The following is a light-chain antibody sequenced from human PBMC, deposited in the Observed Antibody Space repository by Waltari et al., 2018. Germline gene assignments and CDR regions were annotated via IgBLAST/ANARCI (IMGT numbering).Light chain of an antibody. V-gene: IGKV3-20*01. CDR3: QQYDGSPHT. CDR1: QSVSSTY. J-gene: IGKJ1*01. CDR2: ASS. Sequence: EIVLTQSPGTLSMSPGEGATLSCRASQSVSSTYIAWYQQRPGQAPRLLIYASSSRATGIPDRFSGRGSATDFTLTISRLEPEDFAVYYCQQYDGSPHTFGQGTKVEMK.